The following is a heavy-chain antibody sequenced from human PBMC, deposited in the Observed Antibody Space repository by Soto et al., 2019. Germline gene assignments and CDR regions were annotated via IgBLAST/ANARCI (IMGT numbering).Heavy chain of an antibody. J-gene: IGHJ4*02. CDR2: LSYDGSNK. V-gene: IGHV3-30*18. CDR3: AKGYDYVWGSYRLEEDY. Sequence: QVQLVESGGGVVQPGRSLRLSCAASGFTFSSYGMHWVRQAPGKGLEWVAVLSYDGSNKYYADSGKGRFTIARDISKNTLYLHMNSLRAEDTAVYYCAKGYDYVWGSYRLEEDYWGQGTLVTVSS. CDR1: GFTFSSYG. D-gene: IGHD3-16*02.